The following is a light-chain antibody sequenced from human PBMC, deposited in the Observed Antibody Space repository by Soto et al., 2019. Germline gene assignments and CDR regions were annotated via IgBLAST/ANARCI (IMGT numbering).Light chain of an antibody. Sequence: QSALTQPRSVSGSPGQSVTISCTGTSSDVGTYNYVSWYQQHPDKAPKLMIYAVSKRPSGVPDRFSGSKSGDTASLTISGLQAEDEADYYCSSYAGSYTYVFGIGTKVTVL. CDR1: SSDVGTYNY. V-gene: IGLV2-11*01. J-gene: IGLJ1*01. CDR3: SSYAGSYTYV. CDR2: AVS.